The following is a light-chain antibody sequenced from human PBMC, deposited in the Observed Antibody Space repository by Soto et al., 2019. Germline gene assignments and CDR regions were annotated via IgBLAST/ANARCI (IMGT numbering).Light chain of an antibody. CDR3: QQRSNWPPLFT. Sequence: EIVLTQSPATLSLSPGERATLSCRASQSVSSYLAWYQQKPGQAPRLLIYDASNRATGIPARFSGSGSGTDFTLTISSLEPEDFAVYYCQQRSNWPPLFTFGPWTKMDIK. V-gene: IGKV3-11*01. J-gene: IGKJ3*01. CDR2: DAS. CDR1: QSVSSY.